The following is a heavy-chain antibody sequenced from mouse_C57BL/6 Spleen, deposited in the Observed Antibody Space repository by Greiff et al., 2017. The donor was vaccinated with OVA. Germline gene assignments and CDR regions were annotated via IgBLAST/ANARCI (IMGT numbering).Heavy chain of an antibody. CDR1: GFTFSDYG. J-gene: IGHJ4*01. D-gene: IGHD3-2*02. CDR3: ARKLRLPSYYAMDY. V-gene: IGHV5-17*01. CDR2: ISICSSTI. Sequence: EVNVVESGGGLVKPGGSLKLSCAASGFTFSDYGMHWVRQAPEKGLEWVAYISICSSTIYYADTVNGRLAISRDNAKNTLFLQMTRLRSEDTAMYYCARKLRLPSYYAMDYWGQGTLVTVSS.